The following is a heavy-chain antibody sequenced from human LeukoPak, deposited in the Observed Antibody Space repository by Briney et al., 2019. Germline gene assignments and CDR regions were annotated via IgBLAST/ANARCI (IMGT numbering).Heavy chain of an antibody. CDR3: ARTKQRYFDL. Sequence: SETLSLTCAVYGGSFSGYYWSWIGQPPGKGLEWIGEINHSGSTNYNPSLKSRVTISVDTSKNQFSLKLSSVTAADTAVYYCARTKQRYFDLWGRGTLVTVSS. CDR1: GGSFSGYY. D-gene: IGHD6-13*01. CDR2: INHSGST. V-gene: IGHV4-34*01. J-gene: IGHJ2*01.